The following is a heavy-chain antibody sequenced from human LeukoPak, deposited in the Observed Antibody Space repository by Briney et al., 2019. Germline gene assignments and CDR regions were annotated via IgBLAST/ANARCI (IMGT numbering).Heavy chain of an antibody. V-gene: IGHV1-8*01. CDR1: GYTFTSYD. J-gene: IGHJ6*02. D-gene: IGHD6-13*01. CDR2: MNPNSGNT. CDR3: ARGLYSSSWYVVGYYYYYRMDV. Sequence: ASVKVSCKASGYTFTSYDINWVRQATGQGLEWMGWMNPNSGNTGYAQKFQGRVTMTRNTSISTAYMELSSLRSEDTAVYYCARGLYSSSWYVVGYYYYYRMDVWGQGTTVTVSS.